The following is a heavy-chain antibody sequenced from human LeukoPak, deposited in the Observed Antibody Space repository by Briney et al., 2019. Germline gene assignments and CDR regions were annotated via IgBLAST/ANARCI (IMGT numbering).Heavy chain of an antibody. J-gene: IGHJ4*02. D-gene: IGHD5-12*01. V-gene: IGHV1-69*04. CDR1: GGTFSSYA. Sequence: VASVKVSCKASGGTFSSYAISWVRQAPGQGLEWMGRTIPILGIANYAQKFQGRVTMTTDTSTSTAYMELRSLRSDDTAVYYCTRDLGQWLLQGIFFDYWGQGTLVTVSS. CDR3: TRDLGQWLLQGIFFDY. CDR2: TIPILGIA.